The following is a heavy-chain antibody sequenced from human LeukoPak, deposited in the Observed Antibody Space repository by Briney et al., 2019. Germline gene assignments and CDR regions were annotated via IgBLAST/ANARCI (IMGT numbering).Heavy chain of an antibody. CDR1: GYTVTSYG. Sequence: ASVKVSCKASGYTVTSYGISGVRQAPGPGLEWRGWISGYNGNINYAQKLQGRVTMTTDTSTSTAYMELRSLRSDDTAAYYCARGPGGRSGYHPLEDYYYYYYMEVWGKGTTVTVSS. J-gene: IGHJ6*03. CDR3: ARGPGGRSGYHPLEDYYYYYYMEV. D-gene: IGHD3-22*01. V-gene: IGHV1-18*01. CDR2: ISGYNGNI.